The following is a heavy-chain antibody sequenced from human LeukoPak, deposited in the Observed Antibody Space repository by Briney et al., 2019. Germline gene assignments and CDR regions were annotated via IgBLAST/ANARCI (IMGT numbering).Heavy chain of an antibody. CDR2: ISSSGSST. CDR3: AKGGYSSSSPFDY. Sequence: GGSLRLSCAASGFTFDNYAMNWVRQAPGKGLEWVSGISSSGSSTYYADSVEGRFTISRDNSKNTLYLQMNSLRADDTAVYYCAKGGYSSSSPFDYWGQGTLVTVSS. D-gene: IGHD6-13*01. CDR1: GFTFDNYA. J-gene: IGHJ4*02. V-gene: IGHV3-23*01.